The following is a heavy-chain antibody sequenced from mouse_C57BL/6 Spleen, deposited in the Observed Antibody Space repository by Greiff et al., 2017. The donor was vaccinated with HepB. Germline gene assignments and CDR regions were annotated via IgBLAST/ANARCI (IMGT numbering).Heavy chain of an antibody. CDR2: ISSGGRYT. Sequence: EVQVVESGGDLVKPGGSLKLSCAASGFTFSSYGMSWVRQTPDKRLEWVATISSGGRYTYYPDSVKGRFTISRDNAKNTLYLQMSSLKSEDTAMYYCAREADYYGSSWYFDVWGTGTTVTVSS. D-gene: IGHD1-1*01. J-gene: IGHJ1*03. CDR1: GFTFSSYG. V-gene: IGHV5-6*01. CDR3: AREADYYGSSWYFDV.